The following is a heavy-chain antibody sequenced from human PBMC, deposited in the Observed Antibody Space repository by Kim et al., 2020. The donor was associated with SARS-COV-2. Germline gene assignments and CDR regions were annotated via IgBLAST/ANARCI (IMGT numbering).Heavy chain of an antibody. CDR1: GFTFSSYG. Sequence: GGSLRLSCAASGFTFSSYGMHWVRQAPGKGLEWVAVISYDGSNKYYADSVKGRFTISRDNSKNTLYLQMNSLRAEDTAVYYCAKRLRGYGSGSYYSMDVWGQGTTVTVSS. D-gene: IGHD3-10*01. J-gene: IGHJ6*02. V-gene: IGHV3-30*18. CDR2: ISYDGSNK. CDR3: AKRLRGYGSGSYYSMDV.